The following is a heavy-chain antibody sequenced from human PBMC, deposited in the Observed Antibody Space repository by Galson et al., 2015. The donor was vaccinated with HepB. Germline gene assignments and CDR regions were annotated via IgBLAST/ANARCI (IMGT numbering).Heavy chain of an antibody. CDR2: ISSSSSYI. CDR3: AREGGQQLGGVFDY. J-gene: IGHJ4*02. CDR1: GFTFSSYS. D-gene: IGHD6-6*01. V-gene: IGHV3-21*01. Sequence: SLRLSCAASGFTFSSYSMNWVRQAPGKGLEWVSSISSSSSYIYYADSVKGRFTISRDNAKNSLYLQMNSLRAEDTAVYYCAREGGQQLGGVFDYWGQGTLVTVSS.